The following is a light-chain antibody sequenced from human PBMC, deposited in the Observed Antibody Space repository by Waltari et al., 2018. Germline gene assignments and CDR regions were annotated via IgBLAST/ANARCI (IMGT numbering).Light chain of an antibody. CDR3: QQLSGYPFT. Sequence: IQMTQSPSSLSASVGDRVTITCRASQTVSDYVNWYQGKAGKAPSLLIYSASKLHTGVPSRFSGSGSGTHFTLTISSLQPDDFATYYCQQLSGYPFTFGPGTKVDIK. J-gene: IGKJ3*01. CDR1: QTVSDY. CDR2: SAS. V-gene: IGKV1-39*01.